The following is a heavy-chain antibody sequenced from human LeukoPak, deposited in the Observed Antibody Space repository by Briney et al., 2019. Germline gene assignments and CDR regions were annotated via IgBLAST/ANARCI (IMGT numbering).Heavy chain of an antibody. CDR2: ISSSGSTI. Sequence: GGSLRLSCAASGFTFSSYEMNWVRQAPGKGLEWVSYISSSGSTIYYADSVKGRFTLSRDNAKNSLYLQMNSLRAEDTAVYYCARAKYYCDSSGYFDYWGQGTLVTVSS. V-gene: IGHV3-48*03. J-gene: IGHJ4*02. D-gene: IGHD3-22*01. CDR3: ARAKYYCDSSGYFDY. CDR1: GFTFSSYE.